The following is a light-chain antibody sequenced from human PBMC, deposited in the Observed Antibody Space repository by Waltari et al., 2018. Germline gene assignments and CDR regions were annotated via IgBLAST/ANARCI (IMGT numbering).Light chain of an antibody. CDR1: SSNLGTNT. CDR2: VNY. CDR3: AAWDDRLNGGV. V-gene: IGLV1-44*01. Sequence: QSVLTQPPSASGTPGQTVTISCSGGSSNLGTNTLNWYRQVPDAAPKLLIYVNYQRPSGVPARFSGSKSGTSASLAISGLQSEDEADYYCAAWDDRLNGGVFGGGTKLTVL. J-gene: IGLJ3*02.